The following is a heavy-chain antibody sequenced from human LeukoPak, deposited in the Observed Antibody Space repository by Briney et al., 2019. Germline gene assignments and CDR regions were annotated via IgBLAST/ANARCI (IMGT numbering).Heavy chain of an antibody. D-gene: IGHD3-10*01. V-gene: IGHV3-23*01. Sequence: GGSLRLSCAASGFTFSSYAMSWVRQAPGKGLEWVSAISGSGTNTYYADSVRGRFTISRDNFKNTVSLQLNSLRAEDTAMYYCAKPLMRDRWFGESWGQGTLVTVSS. CDR2: ISGSGTNT. CDR1: GFTFSSYA. CDR3: AKPLMRDRWFGES. J-gene: IGHJ5*02.